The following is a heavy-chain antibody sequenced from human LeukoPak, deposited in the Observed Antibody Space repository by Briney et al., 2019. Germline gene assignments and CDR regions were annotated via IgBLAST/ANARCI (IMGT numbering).Heavy chain of an antibody. V-gene: IGHV3-73*01. Sequence: GGSLRLSCAASGFTLSGSPMHCVRQASGGGRGCDGRIRSKSNSYETAYAASVKGRFTISRDDSKNTAYLQMNSLKTEDTAVYYCTRQSSGGLERQVDYWGQGTLVTVSS. D-gene: IGHD1-1*01. CDR2: IRSKSNSYET. J-gene: IGHJ4*02. CDR1: GFTLSGSP. CDR3: TRQSSGGLERQVDY.